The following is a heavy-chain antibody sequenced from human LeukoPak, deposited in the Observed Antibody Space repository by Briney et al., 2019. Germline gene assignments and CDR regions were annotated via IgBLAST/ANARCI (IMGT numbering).Heavy chain of an antibody. Sequence: GGSLRLSCAASGFTFSDYYMSWIRQAPGKGLEWVSYISSSGSTIYYADSVKGRFTISRDNAKNSLYLQMNSLRAEDTAVYYCASCMLFSTDAFDIWGQGTMVTVSS. CDR3: ASCMLFSTDAFDI. V-gene: IGHV3-11*04. J-gene: IGHJ3*02. CDR2: ISSSGSTI. D-gene: IGHD2-8*01. CDR1: GFTFSDYY.